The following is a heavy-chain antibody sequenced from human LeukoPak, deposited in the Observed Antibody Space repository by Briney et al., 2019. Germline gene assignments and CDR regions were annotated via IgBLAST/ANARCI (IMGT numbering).Heavy chain of an antibody. J-gene: IGHJ6*03. V-gene: IGHV4-30-2*01. Sequence: SQTLSLTCTVSGGSISSGGYYWSWIRQPPGKGLEWIGYIYHSGSTYYNPSLKSRVTISVDRSKNQFSLQLSSVTAADTAIYYCARGQQLANYYYYMDVWGTGTTVTVSS. CDR1: GGSISSGGYY. CDR2: IYHSGST. D-gene: IGHD6-13*01. CDR3: ARGQQLANYYYYMDV.